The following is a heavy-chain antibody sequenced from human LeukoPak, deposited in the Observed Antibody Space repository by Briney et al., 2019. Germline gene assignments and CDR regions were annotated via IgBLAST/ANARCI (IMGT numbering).Heavy chain of an antibody. J-gene: IGHJ5*02. CDR1: GGSISSSSYY. V-gene: IGHV4-39*07. CDR2: IYYSGST. CDR3: ARDPPRYYYDSSGYYS. Sequence: SETLSLTCTVSGGSISSSSYYWGWIRQPPGKGLEWIGSIYYSGSTYYNPSLKSRVTISVDTSKNQFSLKLSSVTAADTAVYYCARDPPRYYYDSSGYYSWGQGTLVTVSS. D-gene: IGHD3-22*01.